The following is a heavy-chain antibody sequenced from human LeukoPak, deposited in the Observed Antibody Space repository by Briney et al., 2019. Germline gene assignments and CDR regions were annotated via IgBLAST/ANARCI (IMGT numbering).Heavy chain of an antibody. CDR3: ARLSQQTFDS. Sequence: EASVKVSCKASGYTFTTYYMHWVRQAPGQGLEWMGIIDPSGGSTSYAQKFQGRVTMTRDTSTSTVYMELSSLRSDDTAVYYCARLSQQTFDSWGQGTLVTVSS. CDR1: GYTFTTYY. CDR2: IDPSGGST. J-gene: IGHJ3*02. V-gene: IGHV1-46*01.